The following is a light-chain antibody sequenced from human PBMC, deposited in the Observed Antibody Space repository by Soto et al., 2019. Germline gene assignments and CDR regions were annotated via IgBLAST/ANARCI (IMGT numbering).Light chain of an antibody. CDR3: QQYGSSPPIT. V-gene: IGKV3-20*01. Sequence: EIVLTQAPGTLSLSTGEIATLSCRASQSVSSSYLAWYQQKPGQAPRLLIYGASSRATGIPDRFSGSGSGTDFTLTISRLEPEDVAVYYCQQYGSSPPITFGQGTRLEIK. CDR2: GAS. J-gene: IGKJ5*01. CDR1: QSVSSSY.